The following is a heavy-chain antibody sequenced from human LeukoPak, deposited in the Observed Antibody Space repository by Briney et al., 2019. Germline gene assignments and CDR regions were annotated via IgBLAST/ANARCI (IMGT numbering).Heavy chain of an antibody. CDR2: IYHSGST. J-gene: IGHJ1*01. D-gene: IGHD6-6*01. CDR1: GGSISTYY. Sequence: RASETLSLTCTVSGGSISTYYWNWIRQPPGKGLEWIGYIYHSGSTNYNPSLQSRVTISVDTSKNQFSLNLNSVTAADTAVYYCARGGAARLHFQNWRQGTLVTVSS. CDR3: ARGGAARLHFQN. V-gene: IGHV4-59*01.